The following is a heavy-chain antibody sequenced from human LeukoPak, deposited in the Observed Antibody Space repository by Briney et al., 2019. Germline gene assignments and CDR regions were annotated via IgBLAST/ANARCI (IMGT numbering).Heavy chain of an antibody. CDR3: AKDVEG. V-gene: IGHV3-30*18. J-gene: IGHJ4*02. Sequence: PGRSLRLSCAASGFIFSSYGMYWVRQAPGKGLEWVGIISYDGSNQFYADSVKGRFTISRDNSKNTLYLQMNNLRPEDTAVYYCAKDVEGWGQGTLVTVSA. CDR1: GFIFSSYG. CDR2: ISYDGSNQ.